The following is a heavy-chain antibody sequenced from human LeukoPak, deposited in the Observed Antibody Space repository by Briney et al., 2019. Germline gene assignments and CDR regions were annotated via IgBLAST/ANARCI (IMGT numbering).Heavy chain of an antibody. CDR2: INHSGST. Sequence: SETLSLTCAVYGGSFSGYYWSWIRQPPGKGLEWIGEINHSGSTNYNPSLKSRVTISVDTSKDQFSLKLSSVTAADTAVYYCARGRGSGNVWGQGTTVTVSS. D-gene: IGHD3-10*01. V-gene: IGHV4-34*01. CDR3: ARGRGSGNV. CDR1: GGSFSGYY. J-gene: IGHJ6*02.